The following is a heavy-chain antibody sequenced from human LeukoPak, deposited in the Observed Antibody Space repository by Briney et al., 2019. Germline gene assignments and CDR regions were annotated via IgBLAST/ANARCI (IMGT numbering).Heavy chain of an antibody. V-gene: IGHV1-3*01. CDR3: ARDWAPGSSPLDP. CDR2: ISRGNDDT. CDR1: GYTFIDYA. Sequence: ASVKVSCKASGYTFIDYAIHWARQAPGQSLEWVGWISRGNDDTKYSQKFQGRVTITKDTSANTVYMELSSLRSEDTAVYYCARDWAPGSSPLDPWGQGTLVTVSS. J-gene: IGHJ5*02. D-gene: IGHD3-10*01.